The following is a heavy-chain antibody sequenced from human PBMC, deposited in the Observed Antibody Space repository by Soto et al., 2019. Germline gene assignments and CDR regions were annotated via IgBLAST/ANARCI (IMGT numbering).Heavy chain of an antibody. V-gene: IGHV4-4*02. CDR2: IYHNGNT. D-gene: IGHD3-22*01. Sequence: PSETLSLTCTVSGDSINTDKWWSWVRQPPGKGLEWIGEIYHNGNTDYNPSLKSRVTMSVDTSKNQFSLKLSSVTAADTAVYYCAREGGPMTLGYFHHWGQGTLVTVSS. J-gene: IGHJ1*01. CDR3: AREGGPMTLGYFHH. CDR1: GDSINTDKW.